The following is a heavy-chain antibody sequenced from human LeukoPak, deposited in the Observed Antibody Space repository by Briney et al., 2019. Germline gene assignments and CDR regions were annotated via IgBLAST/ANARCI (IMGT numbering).Heavy chain of an antibody. CDR3: AKDPTPERRGSYYFDY. Sequence: PTGGSLRLSCAASGFTFSSYGMHWVRQAPGKGLEWVAFIRYDGSNKYYADSVKGRFTISRDNSKNTLYLQKNSLRAEDTAVYYCAKDPTPERRGSYYFDYWGQGTLVTVSS. D-gene: IGHD1-26*01. CDR2: IRYDGSNK. CDR1: GFTFSSYG. V-gene: IGHV3-30*02. J-gene: IGHJ4*02.